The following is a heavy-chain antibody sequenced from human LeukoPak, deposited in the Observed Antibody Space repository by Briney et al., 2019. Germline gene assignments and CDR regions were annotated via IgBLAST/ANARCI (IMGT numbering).Heavy chain of an antibody. Sequence: SVKVSCKASGGTFGSYAISWERQAPGQGLEWMGRIIPILGIANYAQKFQGRVTITADKSTSTAYMELSSLRSEDTAVYYWARVPQGGWFGPFDYWGQGTLVTVSS. D-gene: IGHD3-10*01. V-gene: IGHV1-69*04. CDR1: GGTFGSYA. CDR3: ARVPQGGWFGPFDY. CDR2: IIPILGIA. J-gene: IGHJ4*02.